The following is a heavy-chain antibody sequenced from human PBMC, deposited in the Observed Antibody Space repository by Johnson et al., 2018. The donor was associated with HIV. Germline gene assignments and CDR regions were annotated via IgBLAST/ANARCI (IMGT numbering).Heavy chain of an antibody. CDR3: ARSYDSSGYYYSFAFDI. CDR1: GFTFDDYA. Sequence: VQLVESGGGLVQPGGSLILSCAASGFTFDDYAMHWVRQAPGKGLEWVSGISWNSGSIGYADSVKGRFTISRDNAKNSLNLQMNSLRAEDTAVYYCARSYDSSGYYYSFAFDIRGQGTMVTVSS. J-gene: IGHJ3*02. CDR2: ISWNSGSI. D-gene: IGHD3-22*01. V-gene: IGHV3-9*01.